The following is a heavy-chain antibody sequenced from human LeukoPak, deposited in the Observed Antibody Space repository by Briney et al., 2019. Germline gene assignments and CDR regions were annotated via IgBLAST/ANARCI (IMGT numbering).Heavy chain of an antibody. J-gene: IGHJ4*02. CDR3: ARDRSRNFDF. CDR1: GLTFNIYS. CDR2: IGVSSSSI. D-gene: IGHD1-14*01. Sequence: GGSLRLSCAASGLTFNIYSMNWVRQAPGKGLEWVSYIGVSSSSIFYADSVKGRFTISRDNAKNSVYLQAHSLRAEDTAVYYCARDRSRNFDFWGQGTLVTVSS. V-gene: IGHV3-48*01.